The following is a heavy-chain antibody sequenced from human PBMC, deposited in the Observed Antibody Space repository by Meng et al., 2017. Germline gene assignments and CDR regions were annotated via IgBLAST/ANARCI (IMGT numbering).Heavy chain of an antibody. CDR2: INPNSGGT. CDR3: ARGGLGNYYDSSGTDY. J-gene: IGHJ4*02. D-gene: IGHD3-22*01. CDR1: GYTFTGYY. Sequence: ASVKVSCKASGYTFTGYYMHWVRQAPGQGLEWMGRINPNSGGTNYAQKFQGRVTMTRDTSISTAYVELSRLRSDDTAVYYCARGGLGNYYDSSGTDYWGQGTLVTVSS. V-gene: IGHV1-2*06.